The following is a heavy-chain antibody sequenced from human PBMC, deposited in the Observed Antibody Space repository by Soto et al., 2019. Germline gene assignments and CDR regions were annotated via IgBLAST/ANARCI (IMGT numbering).Heavy chain of an antibody. V-gene: IGHV3-23*01. J-gene: IGHJ4*02. CDR3: AKDLARYYGSGSYSYYFDY. CDR2: ISGSGGST. Sequence: GGSLRLSCAASGFTFSSYAMSWVRQAPGKGLEWVSAISGSGGSTYYADSVKGRFTISRDNSKNTLYLQMNSLRAEDTAVYYCAKDLARYYGSGSYSYYFDYCGQGTLVTVSS. CDR1: GFTFSSYA. D-gene: IGHD3-10*01.